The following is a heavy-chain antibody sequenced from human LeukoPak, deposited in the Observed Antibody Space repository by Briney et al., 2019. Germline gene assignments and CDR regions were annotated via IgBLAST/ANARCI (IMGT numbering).Heavy chain of an antibody. J-gene: IGHJ4*02. CDR1: GFSLSTSGMC. D-gene: IGHD3-22*01. CDR2: VDWDDDK. V-gene: IGHV2-70*11. Sequence: SGPTLVKPTQTLTLTCTFSGFSLSTSGMCVSWIRQPPGKALEWLARVDWDDDKYYSTSLKTWLTISKDTSKSQVVLTMANMDPVDTATYYCVRSYYYDSSGYFFDYWGQGTLVTVSS. CDR3: VRSYYYDSSGYFFDY.